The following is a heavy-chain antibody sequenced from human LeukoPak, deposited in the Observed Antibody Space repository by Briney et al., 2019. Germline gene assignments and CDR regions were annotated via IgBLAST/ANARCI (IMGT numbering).Heavy chain of an antibody. CDR2: ISGSGGST. J-gene: IGHJ4*02. D-gene: IGHD3-9*01. Sequence: GGSLRLSCAASGFTFSSYAMSWVRQAPGKGLEWVSAISGSGGSTYYADSVKGRFTISRDNSKNTLYLQMNSLRAEDTAVYYCAKDSNVLRYFDWLSPEGAFDYWGQGTLVTVSS. V-gene: IGHV3-23*01. CDR3: AKDSNVLRYFDWLSPEGAFDY. CDR1: GFTFSSYA.